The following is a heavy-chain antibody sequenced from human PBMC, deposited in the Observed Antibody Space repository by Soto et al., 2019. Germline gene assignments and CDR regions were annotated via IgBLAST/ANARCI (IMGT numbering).Heavy chain of an antibody. CDR1: GFTFSSYA. V-gene: IGHV3-23*01. D-gene: IGHD5-18*01. J-gene: IGHJ6*02. Sequence: GGSLRLSCAASGFTFSSYAMSWVRQAPGKGLEWVSAISGSGGSTYYADSVKGRFTISRDNSKNTLYLQMNSLRAEDTAVYYCAKGGIQLSAWYSRHKYYYYGIDVWGQGTTVTGSS. CDR3: AKGGIQLSAWYSRHKYYYYGIDV. CDR2: ISGSGGST.